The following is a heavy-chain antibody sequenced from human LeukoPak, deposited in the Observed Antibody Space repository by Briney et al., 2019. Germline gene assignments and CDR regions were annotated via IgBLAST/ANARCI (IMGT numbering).Heavy chain of an antibody. CDR1: GFTFSSYA. CDR3: AKDPAMANEYYFDY. V-gene: IGHV3-23*01. D-gene: IGHD5-18*01. Sequence: GGSLRLSCAVSGFTFSSYAMSWVRQAPGKGLEWVSAISGSGGSTYYADSVKGRFTISRDNSKNTLYLQMNSLRAEDTAVYYCAKDPAMANEYYFDYWGQGTLVTVSS. J-gene: IGHJ4*02. CDR2: ISGSGGST.